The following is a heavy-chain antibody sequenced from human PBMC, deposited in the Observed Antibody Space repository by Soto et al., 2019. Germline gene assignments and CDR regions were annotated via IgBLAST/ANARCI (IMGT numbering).Heavy chain of an antibody. CDR1: GGSFSGYQ. CDR2: INDSGDI. V-gene: IGHV4-34*01. J-gene: IGHJ6*03. D-gene: IGHD3-10*01. Sequence: QVQLQQWGAGLLKPSETLSLTCAVYGGSFSGYQWSWIRQTPGKGLEWIGGINDSGDINYNPSPKSRVTILVDLSKKQISLRLSAVTAADTAVYYCARGGILWFGELSRRGGYYYYMDVWGKGTTVTVSS. CDR3: ARGGILWFGELSRRGGYYYYMDV.